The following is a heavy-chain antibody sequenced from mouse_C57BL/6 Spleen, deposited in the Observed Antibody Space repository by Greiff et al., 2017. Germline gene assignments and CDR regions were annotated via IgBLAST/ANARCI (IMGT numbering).Heavy chain of an antibody. V-gene: IGHV1-75*01. Sequence: QVQLQQSGPELVKPGASVKISCTASGYTFTDYYINWVKQRPGQGLEWIGRIFPGSGSTYYNEKFKGKATLTVDKYYSTAYMLLSRLTSEDSEVYFCASPRYYDSGYDWYFDVWGTGTTVTVSS. CDR1: GYTFTDYY. D-gene: IGHD1-1*01. CDR3: ASPRYYDSGYDWYFDV. CDR2: IFPGSGST. J-gene: IGHJ1*03.